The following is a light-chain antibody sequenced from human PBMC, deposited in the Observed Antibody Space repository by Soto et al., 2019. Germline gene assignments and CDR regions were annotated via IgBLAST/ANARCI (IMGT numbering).Light chain of an antibody. CDR1: SSDVGGYNY. V-gene: IGLV2-14*01. CDR2: EVS. Sequence: QSALTQPASVSGSPGQSITISCTGTSSDVGGYNYVSWYQQHPGKDPKLMIYEVSNRPSGVSNRFSGSKSGNTSSLTISGLQAEDEADYYCISYTNSSTLVFGGGTKLTV. CDR3: ISYTNSSTLV. J-gene: IGLJ3*02.